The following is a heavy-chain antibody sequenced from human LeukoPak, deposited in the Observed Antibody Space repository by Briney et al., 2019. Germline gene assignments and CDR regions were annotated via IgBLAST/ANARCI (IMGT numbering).Heavy chain of an antibody. CDR1: GFTFSNYA. Sequence: GGSLRLSCAASGFTFSNYAMHWVRQAPGKGLEWVAVISYDGSNKYYAESVKGRFTVSRDNSKNTLYLQMNSLRAEDTAVYYCAREKDYVLRFLQWPGVDFWGQGTLVTVSS. D-gene: IGHD3-3*01. CDR2: ISYDGSNK. J-gene: IGHJ4*02. V-gene: IGHV3-30-3*01. CDR3: AREKDYVLRFLQWPGVDF.